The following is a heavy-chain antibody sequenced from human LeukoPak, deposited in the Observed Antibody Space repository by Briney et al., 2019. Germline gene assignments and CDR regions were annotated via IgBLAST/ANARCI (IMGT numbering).Heavy chain of an antibody. D-gene: IGHD6-13*01. J-gene: IGHJ1*01. CDR2: IRYDGSNK. CDR1: GFTFSSYG. Sequence: GGSLRLSCAASGFTFSSYGMHWVRQAPGKGLEWVAFIRYDGSNKYYADSVKGRFTISRDNSKNTLYLQMNSLRAEDTAVYYCAKDQYPLSSSWYGDFQHWGQGTLVTVSS. CDR3: AKDQYPLSSSWYGDFQH. V-gene: IGHV3-30*02.